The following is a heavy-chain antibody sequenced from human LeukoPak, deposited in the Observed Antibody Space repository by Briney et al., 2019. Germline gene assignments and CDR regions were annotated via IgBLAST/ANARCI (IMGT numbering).Heavy chain of an antibody. CDR3: AKYGLQFAHTISGTFDY. Sequence: GGSLRLSCAASGFTFSSYAMSWVRQAPGKGLEWVSAISGSGGSTYYADSVKGRFTISRDNSKNTLYLQMNSLRAEDTAVYYCAKYGLQFAHTISGTFDYWGQGTLVTVSS. J-gene: IGHJ4*02. CDR2: ISGSGGST. D-gene: IGHD1-1*01. V-gene: IGHV3-23*01. CDR1: GFTFSSYA.